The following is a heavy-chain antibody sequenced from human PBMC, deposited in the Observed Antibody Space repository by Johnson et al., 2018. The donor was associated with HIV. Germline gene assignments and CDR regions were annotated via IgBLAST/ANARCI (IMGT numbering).Heavy chain of an antibody. CDR1: GFTFSDYY. J-gene: IGHJ3*02. CDR2: ISSSGSTI. D-gene: IGHD5-18*01. CDR3: ARLPSGYSRDDLDI. Sequence: QMQLVESGGGVVRPGGSLRLSCAASGFTFSDYYMSWIRQAPGKGLEWVSYISSSGSTIFYADSVKGRFTVSRDNSKNTLYLQINSLRPEDTAVYYCARLPSGYSRDDLDIWGQGTMVTVSS. V-gene: IGHV3-11*04.